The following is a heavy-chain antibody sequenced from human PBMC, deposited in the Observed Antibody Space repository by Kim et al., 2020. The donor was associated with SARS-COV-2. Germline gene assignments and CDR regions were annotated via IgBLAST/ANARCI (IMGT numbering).Heavy chain of an antibody. V-gene: IGHV3-30*02. Sequence: YADAVQGRITISRDNSKNTLYLQMNSLRAEDTAVYYCAKGFVAATPGFDYWGQGTLVTVSS. CDR3: AKGFVAATPGFDY. J-gene: IGHJ4*02. D-gene: IGHD2-15*01.